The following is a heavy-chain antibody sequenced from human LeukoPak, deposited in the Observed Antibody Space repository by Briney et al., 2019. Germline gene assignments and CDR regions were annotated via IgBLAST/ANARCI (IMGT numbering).Heavy chain of an antibody. CDR3: TTDEAQQGY. D-gene: IGHD1/OR15-1a*01. Sequence: PGGSLRLSCAASGFTFSNAWMSWVRQAPGKGLEWGGRIKSKTDGGTTDYAAPVKGRFTISRDDSKNTLYLQMTSLKTEDTAVYYCTTDEAQQGYWGQGTLVTVSS. V-gene: IGHV3-15*01. CDR2: IKSKTDGGTT. J-gene: IGHJ4*02. CDR1: GFTFSNAW.